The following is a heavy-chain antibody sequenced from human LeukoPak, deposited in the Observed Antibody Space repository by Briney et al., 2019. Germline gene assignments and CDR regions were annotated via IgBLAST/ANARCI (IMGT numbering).Heavy chain of an antibody. J-gene: IGHJ1*01. CDR2: ISAYNGNT. CDR3: AREDPNYHDSGGYPLQH. V-gene: IGHV1-18*01. D-gene: IGHD3-22*01. Sequence: ASVKVSCKASGYTFTSYGISWVRQAPGQGLEWMGWISAYNGNTNYAQKLQGRVTMTTDTSTSTAYMELRSLRSDDTAVYYCAREDPNYHDSGGYPLQHWGQGTLVTVSS. CDR1: GYTFTSYG.